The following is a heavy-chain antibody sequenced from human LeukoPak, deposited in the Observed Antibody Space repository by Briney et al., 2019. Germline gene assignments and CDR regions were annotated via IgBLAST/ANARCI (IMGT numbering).Heavy chain of an antibody. CDR2: IYDSGST. Sequence: PSETLSLTCTVSGGSISSGSYYWSWIRQPPGKGLEWIGYIYDSGSTNYNPSLKSRVTISVDTSKNQFSLKLSSVTAADTAVYYCAREMSSLEGGYYSFYMGVWGKGTTVTISS. J-gene: IGHJ6*03. CDR3: AREMSSLEGGYYSFYMGV. CDR1: GGSISSGSYY. V-gene: IGHV4-61*01. D-gene: IGHD1-1*01.